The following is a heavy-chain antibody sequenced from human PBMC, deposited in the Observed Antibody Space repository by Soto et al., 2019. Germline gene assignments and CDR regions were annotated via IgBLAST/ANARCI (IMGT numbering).Heavy chain of an antibody. CDR1: GFTFSSYW. CDR3: SRGPLVGTRRYYFDY. Sequence: EVQLVESGGGLVQPGGSLRLSCAASGFTFSSYWMHWVRQAPGKGLVWVSRINSDGSSTSYADSVKGRFTISRDNAKNTLYLQMNSLRAVDTAVYYCSRGPLVGTRRYYFDYWGQGTLVTVSS. CDR2: INSDGSST. D-gene: IGHD1-1*01. V-gene: IGHV3-74*01. J-gene: IGHJ4*02.